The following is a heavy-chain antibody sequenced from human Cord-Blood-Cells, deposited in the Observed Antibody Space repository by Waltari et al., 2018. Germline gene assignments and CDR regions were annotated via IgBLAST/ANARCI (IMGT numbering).Heavy chain of an antibody. CDR2: ISHSGSP. Sequence: QVQLQESGPGLVKPSEHLSLTCTVSGYSIRSGYYWGWTRQPPGKGLAWIGSISHSGSPYCTPSLMSRVTISVYTSKTQVSLKLSSVTAADTAVYYCARVNYSNYFDFLGQGTLVTVSS. CDR3: ARVNYSNYFDF. D-gene: IGHD4-4*01. CDR1: GYSIRSGYY. V-gene: IGHV4-38-2*02. J-gene: IGHJ4*02.